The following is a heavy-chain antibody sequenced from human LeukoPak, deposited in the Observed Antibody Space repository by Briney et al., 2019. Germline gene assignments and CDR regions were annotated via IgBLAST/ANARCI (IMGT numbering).Heavy chain of an antibody. CDR1: GGSISSYY. CDR3: ARNRGNYFDY. Sequence: PSETLSLTCTVSGGSISSYYWSWIRQPPGKGLEWIGYISYSGTTNYNPSLKSRVTISVAPSKNQFSLKLRSVTAPDTAVYYCARNRGNYFDYWGQGTLVTVSS. V-gene: IGHV4-59*01. J-gene: IGHJ4*02. D-gene: IGHD6-13*01. CDR2: ISYSGTT.